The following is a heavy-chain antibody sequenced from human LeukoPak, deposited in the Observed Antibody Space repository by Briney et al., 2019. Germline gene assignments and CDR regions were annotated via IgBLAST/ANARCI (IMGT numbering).Heavy chain of an antibody. CDR3: ARHHTMVRGGNNWFDP. Sequence: PSETLSLTCTVSGGSISSSSYYWGWIRQPPGKGLEWIGSIYYSRSTYYNPSLKSRVTISVDTSKNQFSLKLSSVTAADTAVYYCARHHTMVRGGNNWFDPWGQGTLVTVSS. CDR1: GGSISSSSYY. J-gene: IGHJ5*02. V-gene: IGHV4-39*01. D-gene: IGHD3-10*01. CDR2: IYYSRST.